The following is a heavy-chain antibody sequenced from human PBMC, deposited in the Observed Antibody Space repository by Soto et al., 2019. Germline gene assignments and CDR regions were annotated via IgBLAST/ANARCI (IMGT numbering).Heavy chain of an antibody. CDR2: ISGSGGST. V-gene: IGHV3-23*01. J-gene: IGHJ3*02. CDR1: GFTFSSYA. D-gene: IGHD3-3*01. Sequence: GGSLRLSCAASGFTFSSYAMSWVRQAPGKGLEWVSAISGSGGSTYYADSVKGRFTISRDNSKNTLYLQMNSLRAEDTAVYYCAKVNYDDLPYAHAFDIWGQGTMVTVSS. CDR3: AKVNYDDLPYAHAFDI.